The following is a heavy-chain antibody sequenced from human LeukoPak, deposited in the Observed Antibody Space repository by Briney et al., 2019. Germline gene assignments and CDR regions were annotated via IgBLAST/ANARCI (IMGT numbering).Heavy chain of an antibody. D-gene: IGHD6-19*01. V-gene: IGHV3-49*04. CDR2: IRSKAYGGTT. CDR1: GFTFGDYA. Sequence: GWSLRLSCTASGFTFGDYAMSWVRQGPGKGLEGVGFIRSKAYGGTTVYAASVKGRFTISRDDSKSIVYLQMNSLKTEDTAVYYCTIASGWYVFDYWGQGTLVTVSS. J-gene: IGHJ4*02. CDR3: TIASGWYVFDY.